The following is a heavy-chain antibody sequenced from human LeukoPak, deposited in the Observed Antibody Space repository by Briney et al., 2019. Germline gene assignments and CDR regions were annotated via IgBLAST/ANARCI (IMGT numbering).Heavy chain of an antibody. D-gene: IGHD5-12*01. CDR3: ARDRGHSGYDLYDY. V-gene: IGHV3-7*01. Sequence: GGSLRLSCAASGVSFRNYWMGWVHQAPGKGLEWVANIKHDGSEIYYVDSVEGRFTISRDTAKDSLFLQMNSLRVEDTAVYYCARDRGHSGYDLYDYWGQGTLVTVSS. J-gene: IGHJ4*02. CDR1: GVSFRNYW. CDR2: IKHDGSEI.